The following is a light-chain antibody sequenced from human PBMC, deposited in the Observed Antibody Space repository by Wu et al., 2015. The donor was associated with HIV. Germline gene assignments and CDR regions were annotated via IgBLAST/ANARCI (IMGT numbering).Light chain of an antibody. Sequence: QMTQSPSVVAASIGDTVMVTCRASQNISNFLGWYHQTPGKSPKLLIYAASRLQDGVSLRFSGAGFGTDFTLTINDLQPEDLGTFFCQQGHSFPQTFGPGTIVGMK. CDR3: QQGHSFPQT. V-gene: IGKV1-12*01. CDR2: AAS. CDR1: QNISNF. J-gene: IGKJ1*01.